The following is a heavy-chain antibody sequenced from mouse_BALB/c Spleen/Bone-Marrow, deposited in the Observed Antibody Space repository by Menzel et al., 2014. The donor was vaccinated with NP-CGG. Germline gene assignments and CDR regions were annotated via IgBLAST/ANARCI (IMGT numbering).Heavy chain of an antibody. D-gene: IGHD1-1*01. J-gene: IGHJ4*01. CDR2: ISSGGSYT. CDR1: GFTFSSFA. V-gene: IGHV5-9-3*01. Sequence: EVHLVESGGGLVKPGGSLKLSCAASGFTFSSFAMSWVRQTPEKRLEWVATISSGGSYTYYPDSVKGRFTISRDYAKNTLYLQMSSLRSEDTAMYYCARHSGSTSYYYTMDYWGQGTSVTVSS. CDR3: ARHSGSTSYYYTMDY.